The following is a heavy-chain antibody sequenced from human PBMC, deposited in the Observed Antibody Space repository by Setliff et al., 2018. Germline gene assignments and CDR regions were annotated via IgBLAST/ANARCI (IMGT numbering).Heavy chain of an antibody. CDR3: ARDVITFGGVIVYFDY. Sequence: ASVKVSCKASGYTFTSYGISWVRQAPGQGLEWMGWISAYNGNTNYARKLQGRVTMTTDTSTSTAYMELRSLRSDDTAVYYCARDVITFGGVIVYFDYWGQGTLVTVSS. CDR1: GYTFTSYG. J-gene: IGHJ4*02. V-gene: IGHV1-18*01. D-gene: IGHD3-16*02. CDR2: ISAYNGNT.